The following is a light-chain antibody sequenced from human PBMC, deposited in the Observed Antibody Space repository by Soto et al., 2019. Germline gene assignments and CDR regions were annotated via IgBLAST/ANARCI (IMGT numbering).Light chain of an antibody. CDR2: AAS. J-gene: IGKJ2*01. V-gene: IGKV1-9*01. CDR1: QGIKNY. CDR3: QQLSSYPQT. Sequence: DIPLTQSPSFLSASVGDRVTITCRASQGIKNYLAWYQQKPGKAPKLLIYAASTLQNGVPARFTGSGSGTEFTLTIGSLQPEDCATYYCQQLSSYPQTFGQGTKLEIK.